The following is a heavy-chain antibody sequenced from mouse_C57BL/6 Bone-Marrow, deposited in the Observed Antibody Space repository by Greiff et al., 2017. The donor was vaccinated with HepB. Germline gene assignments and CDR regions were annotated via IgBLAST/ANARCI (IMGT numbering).Heavy chain of an antibody. V-gene: IGHV1-54*01. Sequence: QVQLKESGAELVRPGTSVKVSCKASGYAFTNYLIEWVKQRPGQGLEWIGVINPGSGGTNYNEKFKGKATLTADKSSSTAYMQLSSLTSEDSAVYFCARPYYYGSSPAWFAYWGQGTLVTVSA. J-gene: IGHJ3*01. CDR1: GYAFTNYL. D-gene: IGHD1-1*01. CDR2: INPGSGGT. CDR3: ARPYYYGSSPAWFAY.